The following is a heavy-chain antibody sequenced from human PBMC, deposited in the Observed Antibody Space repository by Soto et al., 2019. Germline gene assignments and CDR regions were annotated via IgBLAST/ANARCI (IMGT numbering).Heavy chain of an antibody. J-gene: IGHJ6*02. D-gene: IGHD5-18*01. CDR1: GFTFSSYE. CDR2: ISSSGSTI. V-gene: IGHV3-48*03. Sequence: GGSLRLSCAASGFTFSSYEMNWVRQAPGKGLEWVSYISSSGSTIYYADSVKGRFTISRDNSKNTLYLQMNSLRAEDTAVYYCAGGRVTAMVSYYYYGMDVWGQGTTVTVSS. CDR3: AGGRVTAMVSYYYYGMDV.